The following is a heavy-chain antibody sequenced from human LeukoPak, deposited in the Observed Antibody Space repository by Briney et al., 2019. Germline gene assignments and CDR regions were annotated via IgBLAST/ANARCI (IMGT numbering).Heavy chain of an antibody. Sequence: GGSLRLSCAASGFTFSHYGMGWVRQAPGKGLEWVAIIRPDANDGSYVDSVKGRFTISRDNAKNSLYLQLNSLRAEDTAVYFCARADWGSIDYWGQGALVTVSS. CDR3: ARADWGSIDY. V-gene: IGHV3-7*01. CDR1: GFTFSHYG. J-gene: IGHJ4*02. CDR2: IRPDANDG. D-gene: IGHD7-27*01.